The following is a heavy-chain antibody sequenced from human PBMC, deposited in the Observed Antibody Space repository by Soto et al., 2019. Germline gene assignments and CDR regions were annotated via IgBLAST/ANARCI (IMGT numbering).Heavy chain of an antibody. CDR2: MNPNSGYT. V-gene: IGHV1-8*01. J-gene: IGHJ4*02. D-gene: IGHD2-21*01. CDR3: ARVFGSIDY. CDR1: GYTFTSYD. Sequence: QVQLVQSGDEVKKPGASVKVSCKASGYTFTSYDINWVRQATGQGLEWMGWMNPNSGYTGHAQKFQGRVTMTRDTSTSTAYMELSSLRSEDMAVYYCARVFGSIDYWGQGTLVTVSS.